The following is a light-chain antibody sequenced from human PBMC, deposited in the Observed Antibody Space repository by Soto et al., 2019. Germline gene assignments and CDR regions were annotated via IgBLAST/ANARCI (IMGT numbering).Light chain of an antibody. V-gene: IGLV2-23*02. CDR1: SSDIGSYNL. CDR3: CSYAGGRTFVV. Sequence: QSALSQPASVSGSPGQSVTISCTGTSSDIGSYNLVSWYHHRPGQAPKLVIYEVTRRPSVDSNRFSGSKSGNTASLTIAGLRPDDEGDYYCCSYAGGRTFVVFGGGTQLTVL. J-gene: IGLJ7*01. CDR2: EVT.